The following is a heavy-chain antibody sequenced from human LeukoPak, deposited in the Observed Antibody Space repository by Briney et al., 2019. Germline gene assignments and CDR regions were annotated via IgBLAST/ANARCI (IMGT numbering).Heavy chain of an antibody. D-gene: IGHD1-14*01. Sequence: GGSLRLSCAHSGFTFGRYWKHWVRQAPGKGLVWVSHITTDGSGTSYADSVKGRFTISRDNAKNTLYLQMNSLRAEDTAVYYCARDNSGYFDYWGQGTLVTVSS. CDR3: ARDNSGYFDY. CDR2: ITTDGSGT. J-gene: IGHJ4*02. CDR1: GFTFGRYW. V-gene: IGHV3-74*01.